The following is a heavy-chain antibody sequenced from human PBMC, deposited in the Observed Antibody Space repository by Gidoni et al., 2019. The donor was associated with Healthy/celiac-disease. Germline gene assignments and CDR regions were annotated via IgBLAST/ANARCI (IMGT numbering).Heavy chain of an antibody. CDR2: IVVGSGNT. CDR3: AACPGHSSSWAYYFDY. D-gene: IGHD6-13*01. Sequence: QMQLVQSGPEVKKPGTSVKVSCKASGFTFTSSAMQWVRQARGQRLEWIGWIVVGSGNTNYAQKFQERVTITRDMSTSTAYMELSSLRSEDTAVYYCAACPGHSSSWAYYFDYWGQGTLVTVSS. CDR1: GFTFTSSA. J-gene: IGHJ4*02. V-gene: IGHV1-58*02.